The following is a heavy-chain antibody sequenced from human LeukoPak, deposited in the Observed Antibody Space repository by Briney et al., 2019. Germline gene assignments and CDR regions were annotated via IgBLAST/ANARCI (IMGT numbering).Heavy chain of an antibody. V-gene: IGHV3-30*18. CDR2: ISFDGSIK. Sequence: GSLRLSCAASGFPFSNHGMHWVRQAPGKGLEWVAVISFDGSIKYYADSVKGRITISRDNSENTVSLQMNSLRAEDTAVYYCAKDRYYESSGFYYGPDYWGQGTLVAVSS. CDR1: GFPFSNHG. D-gene: IGHD3-22*01. J-gene: IGHJ4*02. CDR3: AKDRYYESSGFYYGPDY.